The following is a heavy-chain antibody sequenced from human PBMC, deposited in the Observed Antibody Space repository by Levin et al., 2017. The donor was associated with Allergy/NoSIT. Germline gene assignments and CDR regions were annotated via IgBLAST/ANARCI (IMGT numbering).Heavy chain of an antibody. CDR3: AKNWGAAGSGLFPDY. V-gene: IGHV3-23*01. Sequence: GESLKISCAASGFTFNAYSMSWVRQAPAKGLEWLSGISDSGGDRYYADSVKGRFTIFRDYSKNTLHLQMNSLRVEDTAIYYCAKNWGAAGSGLFPDYWGQGTLVTVSS. CDR1: GFTFNAYS. D-gene: IGHD3-16*01. CDR2: ISDSGGDR. J-gene: IGHJ4*02.